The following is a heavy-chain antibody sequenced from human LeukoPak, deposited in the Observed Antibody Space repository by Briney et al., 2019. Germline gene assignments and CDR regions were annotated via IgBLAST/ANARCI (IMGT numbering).Heavy chain of an antibody. Sequence: PGGSLRLSCAASGFTFDDYGMSWVRQAPGKGLEWVSGINWNGGSTGYADSVKGRFTISRDNAKNSLYLQMNSLRAEDTALYYCARVGGSYYKLSYYMDVWGKGTTVTVSS. CDR2: INWNGGST. V-gene: IGHV3-20*04. CDR3: ARVGGSYYKLSYYMDV. CDR1: GFTFDDYG. J-gene: IGHJ6*03. D-gene: IGHD1-26*01.